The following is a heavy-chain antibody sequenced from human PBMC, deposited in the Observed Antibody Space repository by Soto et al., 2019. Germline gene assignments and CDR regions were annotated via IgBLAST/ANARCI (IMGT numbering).Heavy chain of an antibody. Sequence: QVQLVQYGGEVKKPGASVKVSCKTSGYSFTTYGISWVRQAAGQGLEWMGWISAYNGNTNYAQKLQDRVTMTTDTSTSTAYMELRSLRSDDTAVYYCAREGPAPYYYYGMDVWGQGSTVTVSS. CDR3: AREGPAPYYYYGMDV. V-gene: IGHV1-18*01. CDR2: ISAYNGNT. CDR1: GYSFTTYG. J-gene: IGHJ6*02.